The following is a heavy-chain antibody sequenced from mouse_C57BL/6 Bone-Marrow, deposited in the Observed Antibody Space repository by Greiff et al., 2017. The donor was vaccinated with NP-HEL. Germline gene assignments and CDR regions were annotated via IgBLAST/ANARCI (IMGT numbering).Heavy chain of an antibody. Sequence: QVQLQQPGAELVKPGASVKVSCKASGYTFTSYWMHWVKQRPGQGLEWIGRIHPSDSDTNYNQKFKGKATLTVDKSSSTAYMQLSSLTSEDSAVYYCGIVRSNSAHYYAMDYWGQGTSVTVSS. CDR3: GIVRSNSAHYYAMDY. J-gene: IGHJ4*01. CDR1: GYTFTSYW. CDR2: IHPSDSDT. V-gene: IGHV1-74*01. D-gene: IGHD2-5*01.